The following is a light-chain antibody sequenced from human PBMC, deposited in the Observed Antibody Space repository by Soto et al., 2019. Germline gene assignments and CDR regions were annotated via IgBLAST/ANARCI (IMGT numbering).Light chain of an antibody. J-gene: IGLJ1*01. Sequence: QSVLTQPPSVSGAPGQRVTISCTGSSSNIGAGYDVHWYQQLPGTAPKLLIYVNSNRPSGVPDRFSGSKSGTSASLAITGLQAEDEADYYCQSYDNSLSGYVFGPGTKLTVL. CDR1: SSNIGAGYD. CDR2: VNS. CDR3: QSYDNSLSGYV. V-gene: IGLV1-40*01.